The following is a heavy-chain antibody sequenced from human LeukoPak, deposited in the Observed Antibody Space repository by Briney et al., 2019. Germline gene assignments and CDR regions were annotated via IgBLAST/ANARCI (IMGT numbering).Heavy chain of an antibody. J-gene: IGHJ2*01. Sequence: SETLSLTCSVSGGSITHKYWSWIRQSPEMELEWIAYIYYSGSTKYNPSLKSRVTISADPSKNQFSLNLNSVTAADTAVYYCARLRDWGPTLSYWYFDLWGRGTLVTVSS. V-gene: IGHV4-59*01. CDR2: IYYSGST. D-gene: IGHD7-27*01. CDR3: ARLRDWGPTLSYWYFDL. CDR1: GGSITHKY.